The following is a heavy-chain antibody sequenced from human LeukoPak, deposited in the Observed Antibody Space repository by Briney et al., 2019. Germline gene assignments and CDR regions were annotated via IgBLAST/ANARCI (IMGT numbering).Heavy chain of an antibody. CDR1: GGTFSSYT. D-gene: IGHD2-2*01. J-gene: IGHJ4*02. V-gene: IGHV1-69*02. CDR3: ASTADAIVVVPAY. CDR2: IIPILGIA. Sequence: SVKVSCKASGGTFSSYTISWVRQAPGQGPEWMGRIIPILGIANYAQKFQGRVTITADKSTSTAYMELSSLRSEDTAVYYCASTADAIVVVPAYWGQGTLVTVSS.